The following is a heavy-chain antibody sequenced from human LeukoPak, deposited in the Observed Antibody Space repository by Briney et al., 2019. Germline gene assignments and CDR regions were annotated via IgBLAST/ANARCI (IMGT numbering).Heavy chain of an antibody. D-gene: IGHD5-12*01. CDR1: GGSFSGYY. Sequence: SETLSLTCAVYGGSFSGYYWSWIRQPPGKGLEWIGEINHSGSTNYNASLKSRVTISVDRSKNQFSLKLSSVTAADTAVYYCARMGGYSGYATHWGQGTLVTVSS. J-gene: IGHJ4*02. CDR2: INHSGST. CDR3: ARMGGYSGYATH. V-gene: IGHV4-34*01.